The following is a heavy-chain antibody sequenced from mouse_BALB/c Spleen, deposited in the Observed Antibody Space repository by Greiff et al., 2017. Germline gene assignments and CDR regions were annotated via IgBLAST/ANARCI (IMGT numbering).Heavy chain of an antibody. CDR3: ARRGSSHWYFDV. V-gene: IGHV3-2*02. Sequence: EVQLQQSGPGLVKPSQSLSLTCTVTGYSITSDYAWNWIRQFPGNKLEWMGYISYSGSTSYNPSLKSRISITRDTSKNQFFLQLNSVTTEDTATYYCARRGSSHWYFDVWGAGTTVTVSS. CDR2: ISYSGST. D-gene: IGHD1-1*01. J-gene: IGHJ1*01. CDR1: GYSITSDYA.